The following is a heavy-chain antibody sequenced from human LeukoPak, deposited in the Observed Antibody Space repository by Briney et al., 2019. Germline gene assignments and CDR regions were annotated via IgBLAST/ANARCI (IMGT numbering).Heavy chain of an antibody. J-gene: IGHJ4*02. CDR1: GFTFSSYA. V-gene: IGHV3-7*01. Sequence: GGSLRLSCAASGFTFSSYAMSWVRQAPGKGLEWVANIKQDGSEKYYVDSVRGRFTISRDNAKNSLYLQMNSLRAEDTAVYYCAREDYGYYDSSGYYYWFDYWGQGTLVTVSS. CDR2: IKQDGSEK. D-gene: IGHD3-22*01. CDR3: AREDYGYYDSSGYYYWFDY.